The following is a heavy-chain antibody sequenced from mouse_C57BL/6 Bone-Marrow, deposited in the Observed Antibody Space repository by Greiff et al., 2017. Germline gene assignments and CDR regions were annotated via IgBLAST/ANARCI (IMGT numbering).Heavy chain of an antibody. CDR2: IDPENGDT. V-gene: IGHV14-4*01. CDR3: TTSITTVVDV. J-gene: IGHJ1*03. D-gene: IGHD1-1*01. CDR1: GFNIKDDY. Sequence: VQLQQSGAELVRPGASVKLSCTASGFNIKDDYMNWVKQRPEQGLEWIGWIDPENGDTGYAPKFQGKATITADTSSNTAYLQLCSLTSEYTAVYYCTTSITTVVDVWGTGTTVTVSS.